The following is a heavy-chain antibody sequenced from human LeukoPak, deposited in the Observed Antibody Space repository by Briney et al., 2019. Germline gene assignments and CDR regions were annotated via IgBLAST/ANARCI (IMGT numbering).Heavy chain of an antibody. CDR3: VRVTLSGVSDY. Sequence: PSETLSLTCTVSGGSISSYYWGWIRQPPGKGLEWIGCVYHSGNTYHNPSLKSRVTISVDTSKNHFSLSLSSVTAADTAVFYCVRVTLSGVSDYWGQGALVTVSS. J-gene: IGHJ4*02. CDR1: GGSISSYY. V-gene: IGHV4-59*08. CDR2: VYHSGNT. D-gene: IGHD3-22*01.